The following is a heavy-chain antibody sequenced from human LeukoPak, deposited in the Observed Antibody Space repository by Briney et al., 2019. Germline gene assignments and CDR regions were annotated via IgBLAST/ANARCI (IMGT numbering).Heavy chain of an antibody. CDR1: GYTFTSYG. V-gene: IGHV1-18*01. J-gene: IGHJ4*02. D-gene: IGHD6-19*01. CDR2: ISAYNGNT. Sequence: ASVKVSCQASGYTFTSYGISWVRPAPGQGLEWMGWISAYNGNTNYAQKLQGRVTMTTDTSTSTAYMELRSLRSDDTAVYCCARERRAVAGSGFDYWGQGTLVTVSS. CDR3: ARERRAVAGSGFDY.